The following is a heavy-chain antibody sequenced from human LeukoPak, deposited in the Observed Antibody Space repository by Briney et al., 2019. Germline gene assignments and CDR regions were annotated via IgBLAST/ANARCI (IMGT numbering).Heavy chain of an antibody. CDR2: ISGSGGST. J-gene: IGHJ5*02. Sequence: PGGSLRLSCAASGFTFSSYAMSWVRQAPGKGLEWVSAISGSGGSTYYADSVKGRFTISRDNSKNTLYLQMNSLRAEDTAVYYCASHAQIVVVPAAIGDWFDPWGQGTLVTVSS. CDR1: GFTFSSYA. V-gene: IGHV3-23*01. CDR3: ASHAQIVVVPAAIGDWFDP. D-gene: IGHD2-2*01.